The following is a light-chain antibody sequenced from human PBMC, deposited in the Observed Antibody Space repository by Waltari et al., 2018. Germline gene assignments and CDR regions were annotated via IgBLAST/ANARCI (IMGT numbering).Light chain of an antibody. J-gene: IGLJ3*02. CDR3: SSYATSNTLV. CDR1: SSDVGGYNY. V-gene: IGLV2-14*03. Sequence: QSALTQPASVSGSPGQSIPISCTGTSSDVGGYNYVSWYQQHPGKAPKFLIYDVSKRPSGVSNRFSGSKSGNTASLTISGLQADDEADYYCSSYATSNTLVFGGGTKLTVL. CDR2: DVS.